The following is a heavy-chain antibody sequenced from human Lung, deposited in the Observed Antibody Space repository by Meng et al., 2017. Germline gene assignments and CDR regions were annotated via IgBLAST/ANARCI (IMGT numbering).Heavy chain of an antibody. V-gene: IGHV1-2*06. J-gene: IGHJ4*02. D-gene: IGHD2-21*01. Sequence: QVQLVQSGADVKKPGASVKASCKASGYTFTAYYTHWVRQAPGQGLEWMGRINPNSGGTNFAQKFQGRVIMTRDTSISTAYMELSSLGFDDTAVYYCAKALGWGSSPDYWGQGILVTVSS. CDR3: AKALGWGSSPDY. CDR2: INPNSGGT. CDR1: GYTFTAYY.